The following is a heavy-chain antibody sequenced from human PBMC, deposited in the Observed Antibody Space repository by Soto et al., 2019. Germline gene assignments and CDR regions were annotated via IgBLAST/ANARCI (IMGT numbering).Heavy chain of an antibody. V-gene: IGHV1-69*13. CDR3: ARSPLTGTTWAHFDY. J-gene: IGHJ4*02. D-gene: IGHD1-20*01. Sequence: SVKVSCKASGGTFSSYAISWVRQAPGQGLEWMGGIIPIFGTANYAQKFQGRVTITADESTSTAYMELSSLRSEDTAVYYCARSPLTGTTWAHFDYWGQGTLVTVSS. CDR1: GGTFSSYA. CDR2: IIPIFGTA.